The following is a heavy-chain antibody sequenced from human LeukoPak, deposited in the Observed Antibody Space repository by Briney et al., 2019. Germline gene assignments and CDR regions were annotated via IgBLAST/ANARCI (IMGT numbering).Heavy chain of an antibody. CDR1: GFTFSSYG. J-gene: IGHJ4*02. Sequence: GRSLRLSCAASGFTFSSYGMHWVRQAPGKGLEWVAVIWYDGSNKYYGDSVKGRFTISRDNSKNTLYLQMNSLRAEDTAVYYCARGGQDYNDYFWYFDYWGQGTLVTVSS. D-gene: IGHD4-11*01. V-gene: IGHV3-33*01. CDR2: IWYDGSNK. CDR3: ARGGQDYNDYFWYFDY.